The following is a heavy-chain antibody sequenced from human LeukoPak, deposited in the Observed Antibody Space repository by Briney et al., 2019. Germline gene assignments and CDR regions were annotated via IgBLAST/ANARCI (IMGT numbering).Heavy chain of an antibody. V-gene: IGHV1-18*01. CDR1: GYTFTSYG. CDR3: ARVGPSPGVDAFDI. Sequence: ASVKVSCKASGYTFTSYGISWVRQAPGQGLEWMGWISAYNGNTNFAQKLQDRVTMTTDTSTSTAYMELRSLRSDDTAVYYCARVGPSPGVDAFDIWGQGTMGTVSS. D-gene: IGHD7-27*01. J-gene: IGHJ3*02. CDR2: ISAYNGNT.